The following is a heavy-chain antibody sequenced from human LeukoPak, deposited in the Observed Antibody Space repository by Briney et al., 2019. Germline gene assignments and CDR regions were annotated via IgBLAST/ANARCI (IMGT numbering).Heavy chain of an antibody. J-gene: IGHJ4*02. V-gene: IGHV1-2*02. CDR3: VREGNELLSKNFDY. CDR1: GFTCTGYY. Sequence: ASVKVSCKASGFTCTGYYIHWVRQAPGQGLGWMGYINPHSGGTSSPQKFQGRVTMTTDTSISAAYMELSSLISDDTAMYYCVREGNELLSKNFDYWGQGTLVTVSS. D-gene: IGHD2-21*02. CDR2: INPHSGGT.